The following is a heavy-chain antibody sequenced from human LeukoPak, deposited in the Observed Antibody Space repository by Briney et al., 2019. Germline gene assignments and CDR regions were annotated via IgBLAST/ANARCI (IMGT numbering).Heavy chain of an antibody. CDR3: ARVYEGTDH. Sequence: GGSLRLSCAASGFTFSSYALSWVRQAPGKGLEWVANINQDGSEDYYVDFVKGRFTISRDNAKKSLYLQMDSLRAEDTAVFYCARVYEGTDHWGQGTLVTVSS. CDR2: INQDGSED. D-gene: IGHD2/OR15-2a*01. V-gene: IGHV3-7*01. CDR1: GFTFSSYA. J-gene: IGHJ4*02.